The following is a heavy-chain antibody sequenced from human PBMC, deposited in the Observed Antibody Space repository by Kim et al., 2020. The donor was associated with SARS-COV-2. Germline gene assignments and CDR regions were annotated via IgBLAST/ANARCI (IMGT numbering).Heavy chain of an antibody. CDR2: IIPIFGTA. V-gene: IGHV1-69*13. CDR3: ASGETYYYDSSGYPFDY. CDR1: GGTFSSYA. Sequence: SVKVSCKASGGTFSSYAISWVRQAPGQGLEWMGGIIPIFGTANYAQKFQGRVTITADESTSTAYMELSSLRSEDTAVYYCASGETYYYDSSGYPFDYWGQGTLVTVSS. J-gene: IGHJ4*02. D-gene: IGHD3-22*01.